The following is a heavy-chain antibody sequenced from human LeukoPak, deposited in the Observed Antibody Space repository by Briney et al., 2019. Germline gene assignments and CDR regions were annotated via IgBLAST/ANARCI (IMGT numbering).Heavy chain of an antibody. CDR3: ARDGSSGWTTPVYYFDY. Sequence: SETLSLTCTVSGGSISSHYWSWIRQPPGKGLEWIGYIYYSGSTNYNPSLKSRVTISVDTSKNQFSLKLSSVTAADTAVYYCARDGSSGWTTPVYYFDYWGQGTLVTVSS. CDR2: IYYSGST. D-gene: IGHD6-19*01. V-gene: IGHV4-59*11. CDR1: GGSISSHY. J-gene: IGHJ4*02.